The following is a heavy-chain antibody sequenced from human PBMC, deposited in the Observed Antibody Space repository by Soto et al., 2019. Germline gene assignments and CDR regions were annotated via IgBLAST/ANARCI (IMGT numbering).Heavy chain of an antibody. CDR2: ISAGGDST. CDR3: AKACGSTMVALLIDAFDI. J-gene: IGHJ3*02. D-gene: IGHD2-15*01. CDR1: VFTFSSYV. V-gene: IGHV3-23*01. Sequence: GESLKISCEASVFTFSSYVMSWFRQAPVKGLECVSTISAGGDSTYSADSVKCRFTISTDNSKNTLYLQMNSLRAEDTAIYYCAKACGSTMVALLIDAFDIWGQGTMVTASS.